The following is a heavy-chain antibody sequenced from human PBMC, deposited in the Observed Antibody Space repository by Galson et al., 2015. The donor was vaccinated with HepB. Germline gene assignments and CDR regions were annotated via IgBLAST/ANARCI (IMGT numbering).Heavy chain of an antibody. V-gene: IGHV6-1*01. CDR3: ARASYYSGSGAFDI. CDR2: TYYRSKWYN. CDR1: GDSVSSNSAA. D-gene: IGHD3-10*01. J-gene: IGHJ3*02. Sequence: CAISGDSVSSNSAAWNWIRQSPSRGLEWLGRTYYRSKWYNDYAVSVKSRITINPDTSKNQFSLQLNSVTPEDTAVYYCARASYYSGSGAFDIWGQGTMVTVSS.